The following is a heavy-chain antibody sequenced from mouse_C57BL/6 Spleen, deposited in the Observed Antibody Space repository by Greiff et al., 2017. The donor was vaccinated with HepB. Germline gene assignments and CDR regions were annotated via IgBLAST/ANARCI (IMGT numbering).Heavy chain of an antibody. V-gene: IGHV1-53*01. Sequence: QVQLQQPGTELVKPGASVKLSCKASGYTFTSYWMHWVKQRPGQGLEWIGNINPSNGGTNYNEKFKSKATLTVDKSSSTAYMQLSSLTSEDSAVYYWASLRHYYGNSYYDDWGKGTTLTVAS. D-gene: IGHD1-1*01. CDR2: INPSNGGT. CDR1: GYTFTSYW. J-gene: IGHJ2*01. CDR3: ASLRHYYGNSYYDD.